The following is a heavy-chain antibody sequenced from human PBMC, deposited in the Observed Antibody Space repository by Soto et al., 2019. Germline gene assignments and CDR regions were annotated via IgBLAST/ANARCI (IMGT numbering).Heavy chain of an antibody. V-gene: IGHV3-9*01. J-gene: IGHJ3*02. CDR1: GFTFDDYA. CDR2: ISWNSGSI. Sequence: GGSLRLSCAASGFTFDDYAMHWVRQAPGKGLEWVSGISWNSGSIGYADSVKGRFTISRDNAKNSLYLQMNSLRAEDTALYYCAKERAPYDAVDAFDIWGQGTMVTVSS. D-gene: IGHD5-12*01. CDR3: AKERAPYDAVDAFDI.